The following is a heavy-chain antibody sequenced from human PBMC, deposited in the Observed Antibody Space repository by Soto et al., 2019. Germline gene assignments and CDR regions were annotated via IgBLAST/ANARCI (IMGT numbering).Heavy chain of an antibody. Sequence: SGPTLVNPTQALTLTCTFSGFSLSTSGMCVSWIRQPPGKALEWLALIDWDDDKYYSTSLKTRLTIPKDTSKNQVVLTMTNMDPVDTATYYCARIPSIAAAGQLYYYYGMDVWGQGTTVTVSS. J-gene: IGHJ6*02. CDR2: IDWDDDK. CDR1: GFSLSTSGMC. CDR3: ARIPSIAAAGQLYYYYGMDV. V-gene: IGHV2-70*01. D-gene: IGHD6-13*01.